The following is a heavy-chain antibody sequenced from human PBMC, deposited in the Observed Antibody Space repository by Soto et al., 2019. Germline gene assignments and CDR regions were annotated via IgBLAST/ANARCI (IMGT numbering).Heavy chain of an antibody. CDR1: GWSFSSGSFH. CDR2: IFYNGTA. V-gene: IGHV4-61*01. J-gene: IGHJ4*02. CDR3: ARIGGWYDIDF. D-gene: IGHD6-19*01. Sequence: ETLSLTCSVSGWSFSSGSFHWGRIRQPPGKGLQFIGSIFYNGTANYSPSLKNRVSISIDTSQSQFFLQLISVAAADTAVYYCARIGGWYDIDFWGQGSLVTVSS.